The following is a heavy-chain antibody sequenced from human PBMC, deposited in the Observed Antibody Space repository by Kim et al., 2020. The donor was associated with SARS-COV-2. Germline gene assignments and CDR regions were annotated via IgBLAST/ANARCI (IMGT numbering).Heavy chain of an antibody. J-gene: IGHJ4*02. CDR2: ISSSSSYI. V-gene: IGHV3-21*01. D-gene: IGHD3-9*01. CDR3: ARDLSLRYFDRLSLSNY. Sequence: GGSLRLSCAASGFTFSSYSMNWVRQAPGKGLEWVSSISSSSSYIYYADSVKGRFTISRDNAKNSLYLQMNSLRAEDTAVYYCARDLSLRYFDRLSLSNYWGQGTLVTVSS. CDR1: GFTFSSYS.